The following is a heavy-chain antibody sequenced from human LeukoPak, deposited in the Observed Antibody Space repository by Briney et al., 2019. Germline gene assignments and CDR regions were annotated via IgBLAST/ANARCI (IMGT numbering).Heavy chain of an antibody. CDR1: GFTFSSYW. CDR2: ISGSGGST. CDR3: AKDPYFYCSGGSCFIDY. D-gene: IGHD2-15*01. Sequence: PGGSLRLSCAASGFTFSSYWMSWVRQAPGKGLEWVSAISGSGGSTYYADSVKGRFTISRDNSKNTLYLQMNSLRAEDTAVYYCAKDPYFYCSGGSCFIDYWGQGTLVTVSS. J-gene: IGHJ4*02. V-gene: IGHV3-23*01.